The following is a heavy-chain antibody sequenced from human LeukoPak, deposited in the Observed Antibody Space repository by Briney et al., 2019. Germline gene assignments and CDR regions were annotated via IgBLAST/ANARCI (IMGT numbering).Heavy chain of an antibody. D-gene: IGHD3-16*01. Sequence: GSVKVSCKASGYTFTSYDINWVRQATGQGLEWMGWMNPNSGDTGYAQKFPGRVTMTRNSSITTAYMELRRLGSEDTAVYYCARGGSRGGAVDYWGQGTLVTVSS. V-gene: IGHV1-8*01. J-gene: IGHJ4*02. CDR1: GYTFTSYD. CDR3: ARGGSRGGAVDY. CDR2: MNPNSGDT.